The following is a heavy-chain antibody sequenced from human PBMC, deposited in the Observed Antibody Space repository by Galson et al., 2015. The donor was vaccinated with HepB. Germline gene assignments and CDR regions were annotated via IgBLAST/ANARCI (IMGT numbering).Heavy chain of an antibody. CDR2: IYISGIT. Sequence: ETLSLTCTVSGDSISTYYWSGIRQPAGKGLEWIGRIYISGITNYNPSRKSRVIMSVDTSKTQFSLKLSSVIAADTAVYYCARLVPAGYYGTDVWGQGTTVTVSS. D-gene: IGHD2-2*01. J-gene: IGHJ6*02. CDR1: GDSISTYY. V-gene: IGHV4-4*07. CDR3: ARLVPAGYYGTDV.